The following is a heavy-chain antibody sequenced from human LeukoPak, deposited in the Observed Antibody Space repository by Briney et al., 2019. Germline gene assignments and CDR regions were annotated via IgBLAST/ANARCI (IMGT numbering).Heavy chain of an antibody. J-gene: IGHJ6*03. CDR2: ISGSGGST. CDR3: AKDDHIVVEYYYYYYMDV. D-gene: IGHD2-21*01. CDR1: GFTFSSYA. V-gene: IGHV3-23*01. Sequence: PGGSLRLSCAASGFTFSSYAMSWVRQAPGKGLEWVSAISGSGGSTYYADSVKGRFTISRDNSKNTLYLQMNSLRAEDTAVYYCAKDDHIVVEYYYYYYMDVWGKGTTVTVSS.